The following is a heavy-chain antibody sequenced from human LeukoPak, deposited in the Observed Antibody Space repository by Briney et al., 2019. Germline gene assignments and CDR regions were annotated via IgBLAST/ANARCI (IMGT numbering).Heavy chain of an antibody. CDR3: ARGNYYDSSGYYYFPYYFDY. V-gene: IGHV4-38-2*02. J-gene: IGHJ4*02. CDR2: IYHSGST. D-gene: IGHD3-22*01. Sequence: SETLSLTCTVSGYSISSGYYWGWIRQPPGKGLEWIGSIYHSGSTYYNPSLRSRVTISVDTSKNQFSLKLSSVTAADTAVYYCARGNYYDSSGYYYFPYYFDYWGQGTLVTVSS. CDR1: GYSISSGYY.